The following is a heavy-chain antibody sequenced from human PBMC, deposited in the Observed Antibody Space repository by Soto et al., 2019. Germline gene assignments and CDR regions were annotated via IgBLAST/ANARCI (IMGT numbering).Heavy chain of an antibody. Sequence: ASVTVSCKASGYIFIGFYMHWVRQAPGQGLEWMGWINPDSGGTNYAQRFQGRVTMTRDASVNTAYMELSGLRSDDTAVYYCAREAGIAARPAFYYWGQGTLVTVSS. CDR1: GYIFIGFY. J-gene: IGHJ4*02. CDR2: INPDSGGT. CDR3: AREAGIAARPAFYY. V-gene: IGHV1-2*02. D-gene: IGHD6-6*01.